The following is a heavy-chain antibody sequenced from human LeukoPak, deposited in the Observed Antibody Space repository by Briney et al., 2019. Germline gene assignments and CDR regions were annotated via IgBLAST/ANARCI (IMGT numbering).Heavy chain of an antibody. CDR2: MNPNSGNT. CDR1: GYTFASYD. J-gene: IGHJ6*03. Sequence: ASVKVSCKASGYTFASYDINWVRQATGQGIEWMGWMNPNSGNTGYAQKFQGRVTMTRNTSISTAYMELSSLRSEDTAVYYCARAIAAAGTELDEYSYYYYYMDVWGKGTTVTISS. CDR3: ARAIAAAGTELDEYSYYYYYMDV. D-gene: IGHD6-13*01. V-gene: IGHV1-8*02.